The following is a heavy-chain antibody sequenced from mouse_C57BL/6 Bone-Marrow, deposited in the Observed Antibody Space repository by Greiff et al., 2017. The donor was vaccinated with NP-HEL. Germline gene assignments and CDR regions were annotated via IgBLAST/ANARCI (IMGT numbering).Heavy chain of an antibody. CDR2: IYPRSGNT. Sequence: VQGVESGAELARPGASVKLSCKASGYTFTSYGISWVKQRTGQGLEWIGEIYPRSGNTYYNEKFKGKATLTADKSSSTAYMELRSLTSEDSAVYFCARSGPYDYDGDYWGQGTTLTVSS. D-gene: IGHD2-4*01. CDR3: ARSGPYDYDGDY. V-gene: IGHV1-81*01. CDR1: GYTFTSYG. J-gene: IGHJ2*01.